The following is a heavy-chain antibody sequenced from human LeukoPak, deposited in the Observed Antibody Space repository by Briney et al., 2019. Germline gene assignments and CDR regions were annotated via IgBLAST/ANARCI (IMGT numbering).Heavy chain of an antibody. V-gene: IGHV3-7*01. CDR1: GFTFSSYW. J-gene: IGHJ4*02. CDR2: IKQDGSEK. D-gene: IGHD3-16*01. Sequence: PGGSLRLSCAASGFTFSSYWMSWVRQAPGKGLEWVANIKQDGSEKYYVDSVKGRFTISRDNAKNSLYLQMNSLRAEDTAVYYCARGPSMITFGGVIVDFCSLDYWGQGTLVTVSS. CDR3: ARGPSMITFGGVIVDFCSLDY.